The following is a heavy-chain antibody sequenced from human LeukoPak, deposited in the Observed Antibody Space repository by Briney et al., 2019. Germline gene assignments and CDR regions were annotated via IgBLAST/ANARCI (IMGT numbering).Heavy chain of an antibody. CDR3: VRSSTYHLFDD. D-gene: IGHD2-15*01. CDR1: GGSISSYY. CDR2: MYYSGST. J-gene: IGHJ4*02. V-gene: IGHV4-59*08. Sequence: KPSETLSLTCTVSGGSISSYYCSWIRQPSGKGLEWIGYMYYSGSTNYNPPLKSRVTISVDMSKNQFSLKLSSVTAADTAVYYCVRSSTYHLFDDWGQGTPVTVSS.